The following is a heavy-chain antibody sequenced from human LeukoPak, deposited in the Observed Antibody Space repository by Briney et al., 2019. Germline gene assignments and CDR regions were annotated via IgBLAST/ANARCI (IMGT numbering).Heavy chain of an antibody. Sequence: ASVKVSCKASGYTFTGYYMHWVRQAPGQGLEWMGWINPNSGGTNYAQKFQGRVTMTRDTSISTAYMELSRLRSDDTAVHYCARVRGSSGWYFDLWGRGTLVTVSS. J-gene: IGHJ2*01. V-gene: IGHV1-2*02. CDR2: INPNSGGT. D-gene: IGHD3-10*01. CDR3: ARVRGSSGWYFDL. CDR1: GYTFTGYY.